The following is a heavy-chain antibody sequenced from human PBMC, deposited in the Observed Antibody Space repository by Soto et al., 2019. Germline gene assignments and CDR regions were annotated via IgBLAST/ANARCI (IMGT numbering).Heavy chain of an antibody. D-gene: IGHD3-22*01. CDR3: ARGRDGRYYYDSSGYYYYYYGMDV. Sequence: EVQLVESGGGLVKPGGSLRLSCAASGFTFSSYSMNWVRQAPGKGLEWVSSISSSSSYIYYADSVKGRFTISRDNAKNSLYLQMNSLRAEDTDVYYCARGRDGRYYYDSSGYYYYYYGMDVWGQGTTVTVSS. J-gene: IGHJ6*02. CDR2: ISSSSSYI. CDR1: GFTFSSYS. V-gene: IGHV3-21*01.